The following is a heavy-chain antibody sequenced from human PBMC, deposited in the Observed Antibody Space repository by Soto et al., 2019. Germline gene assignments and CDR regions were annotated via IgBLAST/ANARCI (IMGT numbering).Heavy chain of an antibody. V-gene: IGHV1-46*01. CDR1: GYIFTNYY. D-gene: IGHD6-13*01. CDR2: INPLPTSGST. CDR3: ARDLAAAAY. Sequence: QVQLVQSGAEVKKPGASVKVSCKASGYIFTNYYIHWVRQAPGQGLEWMAIINPLPTSGSTNYAQEFRGRVTVTRDTSTSTVYMELSSLRSVDTAIYYCARDLAAAAYWGQGTLVTVSS. J-gene: IGHJ4*02.